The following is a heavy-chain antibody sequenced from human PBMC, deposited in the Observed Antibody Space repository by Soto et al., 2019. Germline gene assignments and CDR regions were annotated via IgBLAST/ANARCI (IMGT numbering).Heavy chain of an antibody. V-gene: IGHV3-74*01. J-gene: IGHJ6*04. CDR2: IDNAGTDS. CDR1: GFTLSGRS. CDR3: ARGWFGPDV. Sequence: EVQLVESGGGLVQPGGSLRLSCAASGFTLSGRSTHWVRQAPGKGLVWVSGIDNAGTDSTYADSVKGRFTSPRDNAKNMLYLQMNSLSVEDTAVYFCARGWFGPDVWGKGTTVTVSS. D-gene: IGHD3-10*01.